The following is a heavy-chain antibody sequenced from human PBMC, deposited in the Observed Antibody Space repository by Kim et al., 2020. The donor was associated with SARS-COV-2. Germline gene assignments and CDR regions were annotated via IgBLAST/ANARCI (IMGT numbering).Heavy chain of an antibody. CDR1: GYTFTSYA. J-gene: IGHJ6*02. D-gene: IGHD3-10*01. CDR3: ARSKGVRSYYYYGMDV. V-gene: IGHV1-3*01. CDR2: INAGNGNT. Sequence: ASVKVSCKASGYTFTSYAMHWVRQAPGQRLEWMGWINAGNGNTKYSQKFQGRVTITRDTSASTAYMELSSLRSEDTAVYYCARSKGVRSYYYYGMDVWGQGTTVTVSS.